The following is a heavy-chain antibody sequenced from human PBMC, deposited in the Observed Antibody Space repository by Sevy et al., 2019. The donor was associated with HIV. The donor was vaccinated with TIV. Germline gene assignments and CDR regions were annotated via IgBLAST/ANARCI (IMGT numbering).Heavy chain of an antibody. J-gene: IGHJ4*02. CDR3: ASHQREYYGILTPVFDY. D-gene: IGHD3-9*01. CDR1: GGSISSSSYY. Sequence: SETLSLTCTVSGGSISSSSYYWGWIRQPPGKGLEWIGSIYYSGSTYYNPTPKRRVTLTVDTSKNQFTLKLSFVTAADTAVYYCASHQREYYGILTPVFDYWGQGTLVTVSS. CDR2: IYYSGST. V-gene: IGHV4-39*01.